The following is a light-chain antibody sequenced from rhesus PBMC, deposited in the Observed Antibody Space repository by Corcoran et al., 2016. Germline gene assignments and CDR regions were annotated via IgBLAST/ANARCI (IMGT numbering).Light chain of an antibody. CDR1: QDINSD. V-gene: IGKV1-32*02. Sequence: DIQMSQSPSSLSASVGDRVTITCRASQDINSDLNWYQQKPGKAPKRLIYYSDSLASGVPSTFSGPGSWTDYTLTIRSLQPADFATYYCPQGHSFPPTFGGGTKVE. J-gene: IGKJ4*01. CDR3: PQGHSFPPT. CDR2: YSD.